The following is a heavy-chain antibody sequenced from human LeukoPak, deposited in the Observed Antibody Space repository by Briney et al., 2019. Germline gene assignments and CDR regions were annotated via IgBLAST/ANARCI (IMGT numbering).Heavy chain of an antibody. CDR3: ARENMVRGVIDY. V-gene: IGHV4-59*12. CDR2: IYYSGST. D-gene: IGHD3-10*01. Sequence: SETLSLTCTVSGGSISSYYWSWIRQPPGKGLEWIGYIYYSGSTNYNPSLKSRVTISVDASKNRFSLELSSVTAADTAVYYCARENMVRGVIDYWGQGTLVTVSS. CDR1: GGSISSYY. J-gene: IGHJ4*02.